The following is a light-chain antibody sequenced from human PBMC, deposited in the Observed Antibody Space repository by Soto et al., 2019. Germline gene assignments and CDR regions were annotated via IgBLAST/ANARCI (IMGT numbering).Light chain of an antibody. V-gene: IGKV1-39*01. CDR1: QNINNY. Sequence: MNQSTRPVSTTIEERRARKEHMSQNINNYLNWYQQKPGRAPKLLIYDASNLEAGVPSRFSGSGSGTDFILIIGSLLPEDVATYYCQPGSSIPLLNFAGGAKLDVK. CDR2: DAS. CDR3: QPGSSIPLLN. J-gene: IGKJ4*01.